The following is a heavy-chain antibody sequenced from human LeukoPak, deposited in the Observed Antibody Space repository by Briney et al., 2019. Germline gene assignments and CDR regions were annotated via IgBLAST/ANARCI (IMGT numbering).Heavy chain of an antibody. Sequence: GGSLRLSCAASGFTVSSNYMSWVRQAPGKGLEWVSVIYSGGSTYYADSVKGRFTISRDNSKNTLYPQMNSLRAEDTAVYYCARDRPGYSYGYGYYYYGMDVWGQGTTVTVSS. CDR2: IYSGGST. D-gene: IGHD5-18*01. CDR1: GFTVSSNY. CDR3: ARDRPGYSYGYGYYYYGMDV. J-gene: IGHJ6*02. V-gene: IGHV3-66*01.